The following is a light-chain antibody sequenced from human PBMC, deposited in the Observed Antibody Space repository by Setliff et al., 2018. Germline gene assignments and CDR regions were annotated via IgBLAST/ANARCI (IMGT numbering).Light chain of an antibody. CDR1: SSDVGYYNF. CDR3: TSYTTSDSLV. J-gene: IGLJ1*01. V-gene: IGLV2-14*03. Sequence: QSVLTQPASVSESPGQSITISCTGTSSDVGYYNFVSWYQQHPGKAPKLMIYDVTDRPSGISNRFSGSKSGSTASLTISGLQAEDEADYYCTSYTTSDSLVFGTGTKVTVL. CDR2: DVT.